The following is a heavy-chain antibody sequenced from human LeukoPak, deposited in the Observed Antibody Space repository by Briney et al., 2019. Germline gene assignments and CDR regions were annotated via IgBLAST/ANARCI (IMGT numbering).Heavy chain of an antibody. V-gene: IGHV3-74*01. J-gene: IGHJ4*02. CDR1: GFTFSSYW. Sequence: PTGGSLRLSCAASGFTFSSYWMHWVRQAPGQELVWVLCINSDGSSTRYADSVKGRFTISRANAKNKLYLQMNSLRDEDTAVYYCARVARWDSSGYLFDYWGREPWSPSPQ. CDR2: INSDGSST. CDR3: ARVARWDSSGYLFDY. D-gene: IGHD3-22*01.